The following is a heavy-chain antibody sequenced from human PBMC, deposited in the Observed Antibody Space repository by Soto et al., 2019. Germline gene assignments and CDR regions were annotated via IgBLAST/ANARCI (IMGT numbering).Heavy chain of an antibody. CDR3: AKDIGGRYYYDSSRYYYGAFDI. CDR1: GFTFDDYA. Sequence: SLRLSCAASGFTFDDYAMHWVRQAPGKGLEWVSGISWNSGSIGYADSVKGRFTISRDNAKNSLYLQMNSLRAEDTALYYCAKDIGGRYYYDSSRYYYGAFDIWGQGTMVTVSS. J-gene: IGHJ3*02. CDR2: ISWNSGSI. D-gene: IGHD3-22*01. V-gene: IGHV3-9*01.